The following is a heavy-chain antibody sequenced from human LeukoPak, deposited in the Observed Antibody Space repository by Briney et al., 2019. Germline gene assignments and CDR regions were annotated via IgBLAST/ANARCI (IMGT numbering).Heavy chain of an antibody. V-gene: IGHV4-34*01. CDR3: ARYPRGYDMDV. Sequence: SEALSLTCAVYGGSFSGYYWSWIRQPPGKGLEWIGEVNQSGSTNCNPSLKSRVTISIDTSKNQFSLKLTSVTAADTAVYYCARYPRGYDMDVWGQGTTVTVSS. J-gene: IGHJ6*02. CDR1: GGSFSGYY. D-gene: IGHD3-10*01. CDR2: VNQSGST.